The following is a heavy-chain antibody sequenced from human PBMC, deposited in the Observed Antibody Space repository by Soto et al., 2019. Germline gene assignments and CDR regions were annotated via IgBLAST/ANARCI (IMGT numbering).Heavy chain of an antibody. D-gene: IGHD6-6*01. CDR2: IYYSGST. V-gene: IGHV4-59*08. J-gene: IGHJ4*02. CDR3: ARYSSFRYYFDY. CDR1: GDSISSYY. Sequence: PSETLSLTCTVSGDSISSYYWSWIRQPPGKGLEWIGYIYYSGSTNYNPSLKSRITISVDTSKNQFSLKLSSVSVSDTAVYYCARYSSFRYYFDYWGQGTLVTVSS.